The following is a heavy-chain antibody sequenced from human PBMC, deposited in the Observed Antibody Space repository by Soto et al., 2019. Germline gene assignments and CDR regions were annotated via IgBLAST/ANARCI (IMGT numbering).Heavy chain of an antibody. J-gene: IGHJ4*02. CDR1: GFTFSSYA. CDR3: AKDITSGSSSWFDY. D-gene: IGHD6-13*01. CDR2: ISGDGGST. Sequence: GGSLRLSCAASGFTFSSYAMSWVRQAPGKGLEWVSLISGDGGSTYYADSVKGRFTISRDNSKNSLYLQMNSLRTEDTALYYCAKDITSGSSSWFDYWGQGTLVTVSS. V-gene: IGHV3-43*02.